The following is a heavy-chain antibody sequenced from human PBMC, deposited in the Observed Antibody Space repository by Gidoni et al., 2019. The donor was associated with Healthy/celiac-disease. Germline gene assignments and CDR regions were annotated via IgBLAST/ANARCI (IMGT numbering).Heavy chain of an antibody. CDR3: ARGEYQLLALSYYGMDV. CDR1: GGTFSSYA. CDR2: IIPIFGTA. Sequence: QVQLVQSGAEVKKPGSSVKVSCKASGGTFSSYAISWVRQAPGQGLEWMGGIIPIFGTANYAQKFQGRVTITADESTSTAYMELSSLRSEDTAVYYCARGEYQLLALSYYGMDVWGQGTTVTVSS. J-gene: IGHJ6*02. V-gene: IGHV1-69*01. D-gene: IGHD2-2*01.